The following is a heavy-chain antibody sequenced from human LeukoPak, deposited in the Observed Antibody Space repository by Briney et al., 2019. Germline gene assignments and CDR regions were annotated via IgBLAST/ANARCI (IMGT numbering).Heavy chain of an antibody. D-gene: IGHD4-17*01. CDR1: GYTFTNYF. Sequence: GASVKVSCNPSGYTFTNYFIHWVRQAPGQGLEWMGGIIPIFGTANYAQKFQGRVTITADESTSTAYMELSSLRSEDTAVYYCARDRGTVTTRWYYFDYWGQGTLVTVSS. CDR2: IIPIFGTA. J-gene: IGHJ4*02. CDR3: ARDRGTVTTRWYYFDY. V-gene: IGHV1-69*13.